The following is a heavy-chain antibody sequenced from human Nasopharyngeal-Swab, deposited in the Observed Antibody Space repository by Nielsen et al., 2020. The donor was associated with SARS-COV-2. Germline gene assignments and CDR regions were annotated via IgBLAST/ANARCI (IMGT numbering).Heavy chain of an antibody. V-gene: IGHV4-59*12. J-gene: IGHJ6*03. Sequence: WIRQPPGKGLEWIGYIYYSGSTNYNPSLKSRVTISVDTSKNQFSLKLSSVTAADTAVYYCARGQAYYYGSGSRYYYYYYMDVWGKGTTVTSP. CDR3: ARGQAYYYGSGSRYYYYYYMDV. D-gene: IGHD3-10*01. CDR2: IYYSGST.